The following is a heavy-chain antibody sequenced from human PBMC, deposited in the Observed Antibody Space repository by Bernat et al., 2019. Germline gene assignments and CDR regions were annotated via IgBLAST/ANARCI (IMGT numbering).Heavy chain of an antibody. J-gene: IGHJ4*02. V-gene: IGHV4-31*03. CDR3: AGERFPRNYFDY. CDR1: GGSISSGGYY. D-gene: IGHD3-3*01. CDR2: IYYSGST. Sequence: QVPLQESGPGLVKPSQTLSLTCTVSGGSISSGGYYWSWIRQHPGKGLEWIGYIYYSGSTYYNPSLKSRVTISVDTSKNQFSLKLSSVTAADTAVYYCAGERFPRNYFDYWGQGTLVTVSS.